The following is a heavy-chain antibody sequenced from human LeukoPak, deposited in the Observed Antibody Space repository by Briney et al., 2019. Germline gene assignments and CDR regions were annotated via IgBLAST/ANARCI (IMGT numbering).Heavy chain of an antibody. CDR1: GGTFSSYA. V-gene: IGHV1-69*04. CDR2: VIPILGIA. D-gene: IGHD6-13*01. J-gene: IGHJ4*02. Sequence: SVKVSCKASGGTFSSYAISWLRQAPGQGLEWMGRVIPILGIANYAQKFQGRVTITADKSTSTAYMELSSLRSEDTAVYYCARSIAAAGTGDYWGQGTLVTVSS. CDR3: ARSIAAAGTGDY.